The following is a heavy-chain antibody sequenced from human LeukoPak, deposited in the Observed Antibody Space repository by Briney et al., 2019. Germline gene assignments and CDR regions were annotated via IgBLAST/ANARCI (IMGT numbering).Heavy chain of an antibody. D-gene: IGHD4-23*01. J-gene: IGHJ2*01. CDR3: AGPYGGNLHDNWYFDL. V-gene: IGHV4-59*08. Sequence: SETLSLTCAVSGGSISRYYCSWIRQPPGKGLEWIGYIYYSGSANYNPSLKSRVTISVDTSKNQFSLKLSSVTAADTAVYYCAGPYGGNLHDNWYFDLWGHGTLVTVSS. CDR2: IYYSGSA. CDR1: GGSISRYY.